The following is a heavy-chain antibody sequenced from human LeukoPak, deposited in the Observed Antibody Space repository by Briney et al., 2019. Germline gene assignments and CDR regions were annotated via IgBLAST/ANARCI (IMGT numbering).Heavy chain of an antibody. CDR3: AKVRLGATRGNYFDY. Sequence: GGSLRLSCAASGFTFSSYAMSWVRQAPGKGLEWVSAISGSGGSTYYADSVKGRFTISRDNSKNTLCLQMNSLRAEDTAVYYCAKVRLGATRGNYFDYWGQGTLVTVSS. CDR1: GFTFSSYA. V-gene: IGHV3-23*01. CDR2: ISGSGGST. D-gene: IGHD1-26*01. J-gene: IGHJ4*02.